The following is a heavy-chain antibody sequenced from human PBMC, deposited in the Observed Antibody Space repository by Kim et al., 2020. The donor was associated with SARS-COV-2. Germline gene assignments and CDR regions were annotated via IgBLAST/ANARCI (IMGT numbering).Heavy chain of an antibody. J-gene: IGHJ4*02. V-gene: IGHV1-8*01. CDR2: MNPNSGNT. CDR1: GYTFTSYD. D-gene: IGHD3-10*01. Sequence: ASVKVSCKASGYTFTSYDINWVRQATGQGLEWMGWMNPNSGNTGYAQKFQGRVTMTRNTSISTAYMELSSLRSEDTAVYYCARGIRGTHIQGYWGQGTLVTVSS. CDR3: ARGIRGTHIQGY.